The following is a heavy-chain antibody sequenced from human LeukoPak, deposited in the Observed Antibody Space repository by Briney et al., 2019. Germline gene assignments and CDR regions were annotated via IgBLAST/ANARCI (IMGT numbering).Heavy chain of an antibody. CDR2: IYYSGST. V-gene: IGHV4-31*03. CDR1: GGSISSGGYS. Sequence: SETLSLTCTVSGGSISSGGYSWSWIRQHPGKGLEWIGYIYYSGSTYYNPSLKSRVTISVDTSKNQFSLKLSSVTAADTAVYYCARDGDYCSSTSCYRSSWFDPWGQGTLVTVSS. D-gene: IGHD2-2*01. CDR3: ARDGDYCSSTSCYRSSWFDP. J-gene: IGHJ5*02.